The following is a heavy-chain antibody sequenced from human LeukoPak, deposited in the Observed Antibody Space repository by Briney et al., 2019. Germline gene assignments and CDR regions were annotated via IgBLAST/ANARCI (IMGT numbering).Heavy chain of an antibody. D-gene: IGHD2-2*01. V-gene: IGHV1-2*02. J-gene: IGHJ5*02. CDR2: INPNSGGT. CDR1: GYTFTGYY. Sequence: ASVKVSCKASGYTFTGYYMHWARQAPGQGLEWMGWINPNSGGTNYAQKFQGRVTMTRDTSISTAYMELSRLRSDDTAVYYCARYCSREIRRWFDPWGQGTLVTVSS. CDR3: ARYCSREIRRWFDP.